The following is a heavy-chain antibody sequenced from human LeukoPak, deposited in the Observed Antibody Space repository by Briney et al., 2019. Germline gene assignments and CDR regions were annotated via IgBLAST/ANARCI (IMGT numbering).Heavy chain of an antibody. D-gene: IGHD2-15*01. Sequence: GRSLRLSCAASGFTFSYYGMHWVRQAPGKGLEWVAAISYDENTKYYADSLEGRFTISRDNSKSTLCLQMYSLRPEDTAVYYCAKDPVVVAATDSYFDYWGQGTLVTVSS. J-gene: IGHJ4*02. V-gene: IGHV3-30*18. CDR2: ISYDENTK. CDR1: GFTFSYYG. CDR3: AKDPVVVAATDSYFDY.